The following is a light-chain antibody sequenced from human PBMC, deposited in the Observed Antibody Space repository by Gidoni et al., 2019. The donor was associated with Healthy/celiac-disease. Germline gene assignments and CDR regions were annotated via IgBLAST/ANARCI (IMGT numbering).Light chain of an antibody. J-gene: IGKJ1*01. CDR1: QSLMHSNGYNY. CDR2: FGS. CDR3: MQALQTPRT. V-gene: IGKV2-28*01. Sequence: DKVLTQSPLSLPVTPREPASSSCRASQSLMHSNGYNYLDWYLQKPGQSPQLVIYFGSNRASGVPYRVSGSGSGTDFTLKISRVEAEDFGVDYCMQALQTPRTFGRGTKVEIK.